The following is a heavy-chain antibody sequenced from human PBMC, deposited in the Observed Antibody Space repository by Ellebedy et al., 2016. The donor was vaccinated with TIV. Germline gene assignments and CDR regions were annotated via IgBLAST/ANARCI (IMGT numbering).Heavy chain of an antibody. D-gene: IGHD3-22*01. CDR1: GGTFSSYA. V-gene: IGHV1-69*13. CDR2: IIPIFGTA. CDR3: ARGSTADYYDSSGYYCWFDP. Sequence: SVKVSXXASGGTFSSYAISWVRQAPGQGLEWMGGIIPIFGTANYAQKFQGRVTITADESTSTAYMELSSLRSEDTAVYYCARGSTADYYDSSGYYCWFDPWGQGTLVTVSS. J-gene: IGHJ5*02.